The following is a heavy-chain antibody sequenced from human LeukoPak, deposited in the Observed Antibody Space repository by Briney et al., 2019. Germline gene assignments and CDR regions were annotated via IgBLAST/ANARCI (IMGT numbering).Heavy chain of an antibody. CDR1: GYTFTSYY. V-gene: IGHV1-46*01. CDR3: ASTVRDYYYYMDV. CDR2: INPSGGST. D-gene: IGHD4-17*01. J-gene: IGHJ6*03. Sequence: ASVKVSCKASGYTFTSYYMHWVRQAPGQGLEWMGIINPSGGSTSYAQKFQGRVTITRDTSTSTVYMELSSLRSEDTAVYYCASTVRDYYYYMDVWGKGTTVTVSS.